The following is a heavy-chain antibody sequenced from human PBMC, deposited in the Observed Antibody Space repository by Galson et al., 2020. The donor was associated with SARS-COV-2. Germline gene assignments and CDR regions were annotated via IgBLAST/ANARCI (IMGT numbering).Heavy chain of an antibody. Sequence: GGSLRLSCAASGFTFSSYAMSWVRQALGKGLEWVSAISGSGGSTYYADSVKGRFTISRDNSKNTLYLQMNSLRAEDTAVYYCAKDQVRYDILTGGDYWGQGTLVTVSS. J-gene: IGHJ4*02. D-gene: IGHD3-9*01. V-gene: IGHV3-23*01. CDR2: ISGSGGST. CDR3: AKDQVRYDILTGGDY. CDR1: GFTFSSYA.